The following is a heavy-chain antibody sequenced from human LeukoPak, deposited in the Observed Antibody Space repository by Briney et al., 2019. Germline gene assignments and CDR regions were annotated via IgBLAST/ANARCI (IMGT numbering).Heavy chain of an antibody. J-gene: IGHJ4*02. D-gene: IGHD5-12*01. CDR1: GFTFSSYS. CDR3: AGDCRISSGYSGYGARYYFDY. CDR2: ISSSSSYI. V-gene: IGHV3-21*01. Sequence: GGSLRLSCAASGFTFSSYSMDWVRQAPGKGLEWVSSISSSSSYIYYADSVKGRFTISRDNSKNTLYLQMNILRAEDTAVYYGAGDCRISSGYSGYGARYYFDYWGQGTLVTVSS.